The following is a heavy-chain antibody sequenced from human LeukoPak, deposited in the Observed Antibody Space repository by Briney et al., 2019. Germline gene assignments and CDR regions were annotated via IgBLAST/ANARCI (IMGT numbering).Heavy chain of an antibody. Sequence: SQTLSLTCTVSGGSISSYYWSWIRQPPGKGLEWIGYIYYSGSTNYNPSLKSRVTISVDTSNNQFSLKLSSATAADTAVYYCARRYCSGGSCYSSLDYWGQGSLVTVSS. CDR3: ARRYCSGGSCYSSLDY. J-gene: IGHJ4*02. D-gene: IGHD2-15*01. V-gene: IGHV4-59*08. CDR2: IYYSGST. CDR1: GGSISSYY.